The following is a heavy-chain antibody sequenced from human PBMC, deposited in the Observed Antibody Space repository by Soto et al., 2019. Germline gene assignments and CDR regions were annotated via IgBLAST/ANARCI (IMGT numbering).Heavy chain of an antibody. J-gene: IGHJ5*01. Sequence: LSLSCAASGFTFSSYSMNWVRQAPGKGLEWVAVIFYDGSRKEYADSLKGRFTISRDNSKNTLYLQMNSLRADDTAMYYCVREEGDNDGNWFDSWGQGTLVTVSS. V-gene: IGHV3-33*08. CDR1: GFTFSSYS. D-gene: IGHD1-1*01. CDR3: VREEGDNDGNWFDS. CDR2: IFYDGSRK.